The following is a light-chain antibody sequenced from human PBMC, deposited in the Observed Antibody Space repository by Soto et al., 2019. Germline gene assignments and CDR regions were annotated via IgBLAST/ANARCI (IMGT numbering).Light chain of an antibody. Sequence: EIVLTQSPATLSLSPGERATLSCRASQSVSSYLAWYQQKPGQAPRLLIYDASKSATGIPARFSGSGSGTTFTPTISRLEPEDFAVYYCQQRSNWQLTFGGGTKVEIK. V-gene: IGKV3-11*01. J-gene: IGKJ4*01. CDR3: QQRSNWQLT. CDR2: DAS. CDR1: QSVSSY.